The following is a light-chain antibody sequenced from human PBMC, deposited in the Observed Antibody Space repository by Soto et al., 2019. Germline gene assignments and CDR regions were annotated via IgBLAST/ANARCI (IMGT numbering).Light chain of an antibody. CDR3: QQYGSSPRT. Sequence: EILLTQSPGTLSVSPGDRVTLSCRASQSVDINLAWYQQRAGQAPRLLIYGASSRATGIPDRFSGSGSGTDFTLTISRLEPEDFAVYYCQQYGSSPRTFGQGTKVDIK. V-gene: IGKV3-20*01. J-gene: IGKJ1*01. CDR1: QSVDIN. CDR2: GAS.